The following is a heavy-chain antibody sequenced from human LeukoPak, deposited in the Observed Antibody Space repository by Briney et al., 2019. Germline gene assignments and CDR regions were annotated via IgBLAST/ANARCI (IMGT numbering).Heavy chain of an antibody. J-gene: IGHJ4*02. CDR1: SGSISSYY. CDR2: IYYSGST. D-gene: IGHD6-19*01. CDR3: ARSGGYSSPQNY. V-gene: IGHV4-59*01. Sequence: SETLSLTCTVSSGSISSYYWSWIRQPPGKGLEWIRYIYYSGSTNYNPSLKSRITISVDTSKNQFSLKLSSVTAADTAVYYCARSGGYSSPQNYWGQGTLVTVSS.